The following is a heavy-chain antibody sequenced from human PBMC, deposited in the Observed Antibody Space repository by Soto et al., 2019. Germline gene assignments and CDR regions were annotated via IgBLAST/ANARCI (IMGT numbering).Heavy chain of an antibody. D-gene: IGHD1-26*01. CDR2: IIPVFGTA. V-gene: IGHV1-69*13. CDR1: GGTFSSYA. J-gene: IGHJ5*02. CDR3: ARGAGGNNWFDP. Sequence: SVKVSCKASGGTFSSYAISWVRQAPGQGLEWMGGIIPVFGTANYAQKFQGRVTITADESTSTAYMELSSLRSEDTAVYYCARGAGGNNWFDPWGQGTLVTVSS.